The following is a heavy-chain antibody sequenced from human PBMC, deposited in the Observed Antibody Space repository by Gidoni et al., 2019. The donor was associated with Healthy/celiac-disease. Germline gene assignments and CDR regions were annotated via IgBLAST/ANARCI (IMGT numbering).Heavy chain of an antibody. V-gene: IGHV3-11*06. CDR3: AGEGKRYCTGGVCYTHY. CDR1: GFPFSDYY. J-gene: IGHJ4*02. CDR2: ISSSSSYT. Sequence: QVQLVESGGGLVKPGGSLRLPCAAPGFPFSDYYMSWIRQAPGKGLEWVSYISSSSSYTNYADSVKGRFTISRDNAKNSLYLQMNSLRAEDTAVYYCAGEGKRYCTGGVCYTHYWGQGTLVTVSS. D-gene: IGHD2-8*02.